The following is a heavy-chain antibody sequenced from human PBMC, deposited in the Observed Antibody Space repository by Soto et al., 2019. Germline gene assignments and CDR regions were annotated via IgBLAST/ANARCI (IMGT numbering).Heavy chain of an antibody. CDR3: ARGRYSSSSNWFDP. CDR2: IYYSGST. V-gene: IGHV4-59*02. D-gene: IGHD6-6*01. Sequence: SETLSLTCSFSGDSVTSHYLTWIRQSPGKGLEWIGYIYYSGSTHYNPSLKSRVTMSVDTSENQFSLKLSSLTAADTAVYYCARGRYSSSSNWFDPWGQGTLVTVSS. CDR1: GDSVTSHY. J-gene: IGHJ5*02.